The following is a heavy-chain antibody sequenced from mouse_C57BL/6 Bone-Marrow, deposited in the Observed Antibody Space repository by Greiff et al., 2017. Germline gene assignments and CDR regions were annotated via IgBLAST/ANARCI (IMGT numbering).Heavy chain of an antibody. CDR1: GYTFTSYG. J-gene: IGHJ2*01. V-gene: IGHV1-81*01. CDR2: IYPRSGNN. Sequence: QVQLQQSGAELARPGASVKLSCKASGYTFTSYGISWVKQRTGQGLERIGEIYPRSGNNYYNETFKGKATLTADKSSSTAYIELRSLTSEDSAVYFCAGGGSSSHFDYWGQGTTLTVSS. CDR3: AGGGSSSHFDY. D-gene: IGHD1-1*01.